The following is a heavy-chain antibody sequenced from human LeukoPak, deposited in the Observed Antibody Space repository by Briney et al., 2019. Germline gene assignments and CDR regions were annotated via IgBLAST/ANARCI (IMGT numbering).Heavy chain of an antibody. CDR1: GFTFSSYG. Sequence: GGSLRLSCAASGFTFSSYGMHWVRQAPGKGLEWVAVISYDGSNKYYADSAKGRFTISRDNSKNTLYLQMNSLRAEDTAVYYCAKGRWGLSSGCYNYWGQGTLVTVSS. CDR2: ISYDGSNK. D-gene: IGHD6-19*01. CDR3: AKGRWGLSSGCYNY. J-gene: IGHJ4*02. V-gene: IGHV3-30*18.